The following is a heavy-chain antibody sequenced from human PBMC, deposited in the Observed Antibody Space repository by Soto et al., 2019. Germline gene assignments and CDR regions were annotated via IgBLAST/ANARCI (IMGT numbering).Heavy chain of an antibody. V-gene: IGHV3-30*18. J-gene: IGHJ4*02. CDR1: GFTFSSYG. CDR3: AQIYGDYGPDFDY. CDR2: ISYDGSNK. D-gene: IGHD4-17*01. Sequence: QVQLVESGGGVVQPGRSLRLSCAASGFTFSSYGMHWVRQAPGKGLEWVAVISYDGSNKYYADSVKGRFTISRDNSKNTLYLQMDSLRAEDTAEYYCAQIYGDYGPDFDYWGQGTLVTVSS.